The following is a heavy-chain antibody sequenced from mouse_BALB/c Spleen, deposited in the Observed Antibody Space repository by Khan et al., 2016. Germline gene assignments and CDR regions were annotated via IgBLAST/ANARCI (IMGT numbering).Heavy chain of an antibody. CDR1: GFTFSSFG. V-gene: IGHV5-17*02. Sequence: EVQLVESGGGLVQPGGSRKLSCAASGFTFSSFGMHWVRQAPEKGLEWVAYISSGSSTIYYADTVKGRFTISRDNPKNTLFLQMTSLRSEDSAMYYCAKKGARNSYAMGYWGQGTSVTVSS. CDR2: ISSGSSTI. J-gene: IGHJ4*01. CDR3: AKKGARNSYAMGY.